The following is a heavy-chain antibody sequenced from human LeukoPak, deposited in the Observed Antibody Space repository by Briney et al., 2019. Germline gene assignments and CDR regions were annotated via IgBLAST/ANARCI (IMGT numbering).Heavy chain of an antibody. CDR3: ARSNLGYCSSTSCQNDAFDI. D-gene: IGHD2-2*01. CDR1: GGSISSYY. CDR2: ICTSGST. Sequence: SETLSLTCTVSGGSISSYYWSWIRQPAGKGLEWIGRICTSGSTNYNPSLKSRVTMSVDTSKNQFSLKLSSVTAADTAVYYCARSNLGYCSSTSCQNDAFDIWGQGTMVTVSS. J-gene: IGHJ3*02. V-gene: IGHV4-4*07.